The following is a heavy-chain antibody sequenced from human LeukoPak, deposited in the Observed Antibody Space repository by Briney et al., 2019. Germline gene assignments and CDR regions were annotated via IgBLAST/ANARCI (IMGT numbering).Heavy chain of an antibody. V-gene: IGHV3-48*02. Sequence: GGSLRLSCAASGFTFSSYSMNWVRQAPGKGLECVSYISSSSTIYYADSVKGRFTISRDNAKNSLYLQMNSLRDEDTAVYYCARQPRAVLKFVVVVDGLDYWGQGTLVTVSS. CDR1: GFTFSSYS. D-gene: IGHD2-15*01. J-gene: IGHJ4*02. CDR3: ARQPRAVLKFVVVVDGLDY. CDR2: ISSSSTI.